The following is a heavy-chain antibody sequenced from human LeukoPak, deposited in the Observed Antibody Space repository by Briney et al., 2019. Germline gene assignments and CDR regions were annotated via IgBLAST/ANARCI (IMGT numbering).Heavy chain of an antibody. Sequence: QAGGSLTLSCAASGFSFSSYWMSWVRQPPGKGLEWVANIKQDGSEKYYVDSVKGRITISRDNAKNSLYLQMNSLRAEDTAVYYCARDLALATYYYDSSGYPDAFDIWGQGTMVTVSS. V-gene: IGHV3-7*01. J-gene: IGHJ3*02. CDR2: IKQDGSEK. D-gene: IGHD3-22*01. CDR3: ARDLALATYYYDSSGYPDAFDI. CDR1: GFSFSSYW.